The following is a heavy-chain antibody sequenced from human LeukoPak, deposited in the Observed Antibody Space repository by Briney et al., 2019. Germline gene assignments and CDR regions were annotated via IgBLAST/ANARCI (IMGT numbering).Heavy chain of an antibody. V-gene: IGHV4-39*01. CDR2: IYYSGST. D-gene: IGHD3-22*01. CDR1: GGSISSYY. J-gene: IGHJ5*02. Sequence: SETLSLTCTVSGGSISSYYWGWIRQPPGKGLEWIGSIYYSGSTYYNPSLKSRVAISVDTSKNQFSLKLSSVTAADTAVYYCARPMGYDSSGWFDPWGQGTLVTVSS. CDR3: ARPMGYDSSGWFDP.